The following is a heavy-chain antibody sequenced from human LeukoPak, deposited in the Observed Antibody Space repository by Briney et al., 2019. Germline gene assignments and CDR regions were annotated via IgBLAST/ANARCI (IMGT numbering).Heavy chain of an antibody. CDR3: ARAGVTMTPFDY. Sequence: SETLSLTCTVSGGSISNYYWSWIRQPPGKGLEWIGYIYYSGSTNYNPSLKSRVTISVDTSKNQFSLKLSSVTAADTAVYYCARAGVTMTPFDYWGQGTLVTVSS. CDR2: IYYSGST. J-gene: IGHJ4*02. V-gene: IGHV4-59*01. CDR1: GGSISNYY. D-gene: IGHD3-22*01.